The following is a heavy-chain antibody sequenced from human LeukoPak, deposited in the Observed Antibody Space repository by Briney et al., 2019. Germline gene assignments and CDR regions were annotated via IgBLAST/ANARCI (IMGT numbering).Heavy chain of an antibody. CDR1: GFTFSRYW. D-gene: IGHD6-13*01. CDR3: ARGYGSSDY. Sequence: GGSLRLSCAASGFTFSRYWMSWVRQVPRKGLEWVANIKQDGGEIYYVDSVKGRFTISRDNAKNSLYLQMNSLRAEDTAVYYCARGYGSSDYWGQGTLVTVSS. J-gene: IGHJ4*02. CDR2: IKQDGGEI. V-gene: IGHV3-7*03.